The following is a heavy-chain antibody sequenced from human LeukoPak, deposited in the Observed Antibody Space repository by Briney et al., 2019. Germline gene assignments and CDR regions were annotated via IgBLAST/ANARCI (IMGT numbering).Heavy chain of an antibody. CDR2: ISYDGSNK. J-gene: IGHJ4*02. D-gene: IGHD3-16*01. Sequence: PGGSLRLSCAASGFTFNNYPMHWVRQAPGKGLEWVAVISYDGSNKYYADSVKGRFTISRNNSKNTLYLRMNSLRAEDTAVYYCARGGGNCLDYWGQGTLVAVSS. CDR1: GFTFNNYP. CDR3: ARGGGNCLDY. V-gene: IGHV3-30-3*01.